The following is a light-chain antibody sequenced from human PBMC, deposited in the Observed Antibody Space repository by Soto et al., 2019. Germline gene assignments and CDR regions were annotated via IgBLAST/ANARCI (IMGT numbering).Light chain of an antibody. J-gene: IGKJ1*01. V-gene: IGKV3-15*01. Sequence: ETVMTHSPAAVSVSPGERVTLSCKASRSVRSNLAWYQQKPGQAPRLLISGAPTRATGITDRFSGSGSGTEFTLTINSLQSEDFAVYYCQQYNYWPGTFGQGTKVDI. CDR2: GAP. CDR3: QQYNYWPGT. CDR1: RSVRSN.